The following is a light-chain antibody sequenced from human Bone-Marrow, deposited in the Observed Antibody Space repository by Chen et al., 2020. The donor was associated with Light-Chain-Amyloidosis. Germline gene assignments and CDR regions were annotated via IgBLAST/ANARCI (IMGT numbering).Light chain of an antibody. CDR1: SGSIATNY. CDR3: QSYQGSSQGV. CDR2: EDD. V-gene: IGLV6-57*01. Sequence: NFMLTQPHSVSESPGKTVIISCTRSSGSIATNYVQWYQQRPGSSPTTVIYEDDHRPSGVPDRFSGSIDRSSNAASLTISGLKAEEEADYYCQSYQGSSQGVFGGGTKLTVL. J-gene: IGLJ3*02.